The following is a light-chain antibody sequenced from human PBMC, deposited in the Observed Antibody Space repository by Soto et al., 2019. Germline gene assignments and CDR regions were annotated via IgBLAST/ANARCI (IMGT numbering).Light chain of an antibody. J-gene: IGKJ1*01. Sequence: EIVMTQSPATLSVSPGGRATLSCGASQSVSSDLAWYQQKPGQAPRLLIYGASSRATGIPDRFSGSGSGTDFTLTISRLEPEDFAVYYCQQYGSSSTWTFGQGTKVDI. CDR3: QQYGSSSTWT. CDR1: QSVSSD. CDR2: GAS. V-gene: IGKV3-20*01.